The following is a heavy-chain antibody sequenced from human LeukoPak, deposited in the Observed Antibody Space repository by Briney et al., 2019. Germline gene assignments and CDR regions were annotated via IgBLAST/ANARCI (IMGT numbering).Heavy chain of an antibody. V-gene: IGHV1-46*01. CDR3: ARVRGWGYYYDSSGYYEGFDY. D-gene: IGHD3-22*01. CDR2: INPSGGST. Sequence: ASVKVSCKASGYSFTSYYMHWVRQAPGQGLEWMGIINPSGGSTNYAQKLQGRVTMTTDTSTSTAYMELRSLRSDDTAVYYCARVRGWGYYYDSSGYYEGFDYWGQGTLVTVSS. J-gene: IGHJ4*02. CDR1: GYSFTSYY.